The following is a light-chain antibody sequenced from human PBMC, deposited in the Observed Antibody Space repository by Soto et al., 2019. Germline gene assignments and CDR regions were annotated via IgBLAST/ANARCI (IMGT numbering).Light chain of an antibody. CDR1: QRISSW. V-gene: IGKV1-5*01. Sequence: MALSPSTLSASEGDRVTITCRASQRISSWLAWYQQKPGKAPQLLIYDASSLESGVPSRFSGSGSGTEFTLTISSLQPDDFATYYCQQYNSYSTFGQGSMV. J-gene: IGKJ1*01. CDR2: DAS. CDR3: QQYNSYST.